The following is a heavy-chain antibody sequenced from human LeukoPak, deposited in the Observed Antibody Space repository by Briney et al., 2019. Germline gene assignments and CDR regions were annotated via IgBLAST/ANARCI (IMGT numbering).Heavy chain of an antibody. CDR3: AREGSGWYDYLYYFDY. J-gene: IGHJ4*02. CDR2: IYTSGST. V-gene: IGHV4-61*02. Sequence: SQTLSLTCTVSGGSISSGSYYWSWIRQPAGKGLEWIGRIYTSGSTNYNPSLKSRVTISVDTSKNQFSLKLSSVTAADTAVYYCAREGSGWYDYLYYFDYWGQGTLVTVSS. D-gene: IGHD6-13*01. CDR1: GGSISSGSYY.